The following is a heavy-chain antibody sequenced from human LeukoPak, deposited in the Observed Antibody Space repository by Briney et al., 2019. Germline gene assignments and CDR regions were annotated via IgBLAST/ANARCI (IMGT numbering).Heavy chain of an antibody. CDR2: INPTGGST. CDR1: GYTFPSYF. Sequence: ASVNVSCKASGYTFPSYFMHWVRQAPGQGLEWMGIINPTGGSTTYAQKFQGRVTMTRDTSTSTVYMELSSLRPEDTAVYYCARDHYDFWSGYYSYGMDVWGQGTTVTVSS. V-gene: IGHV1-46*01. J-gene: IGHJ6*02. D-gene: IGHD3-3*01. CDR3: ARDHYDFWSGYYSYGMDV.